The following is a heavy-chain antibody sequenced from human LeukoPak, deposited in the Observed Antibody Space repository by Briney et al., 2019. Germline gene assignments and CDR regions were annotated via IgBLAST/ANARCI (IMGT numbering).Heavy chain of an antibody. CDR1: GYTFTVYY. J-gene: IGHJ4*02. D-gene: IGHD2-2*01. V-gene: IGHV1-2*04. Sequence: ASVKVSCKASGYTFTVYYMHWVRQAPGQGLEWMGWINPNSGGTNYAQKFQGWVTMTRDTSISTAYMELSRLRSDDTAVYYCARYNGYCSSTSCYHQLGFDYWGQGTLVTVSS. CDR3: ARYNGYCSSTSCYHQLGFDY. CDR2: INPNSGGT.